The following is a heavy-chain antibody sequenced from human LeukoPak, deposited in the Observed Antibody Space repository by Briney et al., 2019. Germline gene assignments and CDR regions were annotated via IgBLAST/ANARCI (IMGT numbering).Heavy chain of an antibody. Sequence: GASVTVSCKASGYTFTSYAMNWVRQAPGQGLEWMGWINTNTGNPTYAQGFTGRFVFSLDTSVSTAYLQISSLKAEDTAVYYCARVFYTSSWYPNWYFDLWGRGTLVTVSS. J-gene: IGHJ2*01. CDR1: GYTFTSYA. D-gene: IGHD6-13*01. V-gene: IGHV7-4-1*02. CDR2: INTNTGNP. CDR3: ARVFYTSSWYPNWYFDL.